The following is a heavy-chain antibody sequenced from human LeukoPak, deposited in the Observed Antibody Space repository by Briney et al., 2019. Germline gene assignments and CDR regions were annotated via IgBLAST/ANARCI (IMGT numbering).Heavy chain of an antibody. D-gene: IGHD4-23*01. Sequence: SVKVSCKASGGTFSSYAISWVRQSPGQGLEWMGGIIPIFGTANYAQKFQGRVTITADKSTSTAYMELSSLRSEDTAVYYCASEVRFGGAFDIWGQGTMVTVSS. CDR2: IIPIFGTA. V-gene: IGHV1-69*06. CDR1: GGTFSSYA. CDR3: ASEVRFGGAFDI. J-gene: IGHJ3*02.